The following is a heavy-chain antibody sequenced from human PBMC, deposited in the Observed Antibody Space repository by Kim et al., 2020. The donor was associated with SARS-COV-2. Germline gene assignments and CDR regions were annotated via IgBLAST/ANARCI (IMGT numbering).Heavy chain of an antibody. CDR3: ARALVDAFDI. Sequence: ETRYSPSLQGQATISAGQSISAAYLQWRSLKASDTAMYYCARALVDAFDIWGQGTMVTVSS. J-gene: IGHJ3*02. V-gene: IGHV5-51*01. CDR2: ET. D-gene: IGHD2-8*02.